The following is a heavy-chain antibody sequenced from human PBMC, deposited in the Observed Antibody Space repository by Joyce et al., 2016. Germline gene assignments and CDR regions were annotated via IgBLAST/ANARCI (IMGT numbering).Heavy chain of an antibody. D-gene: IGHD2-21*01. CDR3: ARADVVVNGRSTSYGLHV. V-gene: IGHV3-30*03. CDR1: GFTFSNYA. Sequence: QVQLAESGGGAVQPGRSLRPSCAASGFTFSNYAMHWGRPAQDKGLERAPTIVFDGNGHWSPASVNGRFTTSRDNSRNTLYLQMKSQSHEDTAVSYCARADVVVNGRSTSYGLHVWGKGTTVTV. CDR2: IVFDGNGH. J-gene: IGHJ6*04.